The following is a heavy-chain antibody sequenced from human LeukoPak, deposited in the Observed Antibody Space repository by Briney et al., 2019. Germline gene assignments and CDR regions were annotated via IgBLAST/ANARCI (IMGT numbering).Heavy chain of an antibody. J-gene: IGHJ4*02. CDR3: ARGGWPSYYFDY. CDR2: ISSSSGYI. D-gene: IGHD6-19*01. CDR1: GFTFSSYS. Sequence: GGSLRLSCAASGFTFSSYSMNWARQAPGKGLEWVSSISSSSGYIYYADSVKGRFTISRDNAKNSLYLQMNSLRAEDTAVYYCARGGWPSYYFDYWGQGALVTVSS. V-gene: IGHV3-21*01.